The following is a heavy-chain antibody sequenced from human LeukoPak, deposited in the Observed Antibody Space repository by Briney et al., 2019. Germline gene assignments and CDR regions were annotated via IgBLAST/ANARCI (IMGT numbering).Heavy chain of an antibody. J-gene: IGHJ4*02. CDR1: GFTFSNAC. Sequence: GGSLRLSCAASGFTFSNACMNWVRQAPGKGLEWVGRIKSKTDGGTTDYAAPVKGRFTISRDDSKTTLYLQMNSLKTEDTAVYYCTTRYCSGGRCDYWGQGTLVTVS. V-gene: IGHV3-15*01. D-gene: IGHD2-15*01. CDR2: IKSKTDGGTT. CDR3: TTRYCSGGRCDY.